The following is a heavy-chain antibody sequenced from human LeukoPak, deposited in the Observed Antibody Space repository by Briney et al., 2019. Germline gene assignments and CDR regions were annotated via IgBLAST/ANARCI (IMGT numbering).Heavy chain of an antibody. CDR3: ARAPDDLLRGRAFDI. Sequence: SQTLSLTFAISGDSVSSNSAAWNWIRQSPSRGLEWLGRTYYRSNWIYESAASVKSRITINPDTSRNHFSLHLNSVIPEDTAVYFCARAPDDLLRGRAFDIWGQGTMVTVSS. J-gene: IGHJ3*02. V-gene: IGHV6-1*01. CDR1: GDSVSSNSAA. CDR2: TYYRSNWIY. D-gene: IGHD3-3*01.